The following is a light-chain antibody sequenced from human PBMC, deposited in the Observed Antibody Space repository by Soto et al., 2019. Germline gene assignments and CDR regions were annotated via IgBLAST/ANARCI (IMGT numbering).Light chain of an antibody. Sequence: ELVLTQSPGTLSLSPGERATLSCRASQSVSNNYLAWYQQKPGQAPRLLIYGASNRSTGIPDRFSGSGSGTEFTHTISRLEPEDFAVYYCQQYGSSGTFGQGTKVEIK. V-gene: IGKV3-20*01. CDR2: GAS. CDR3: QQYGSSGT. J-gene: IGKJ1*01. CDR1: QSVSNNY.